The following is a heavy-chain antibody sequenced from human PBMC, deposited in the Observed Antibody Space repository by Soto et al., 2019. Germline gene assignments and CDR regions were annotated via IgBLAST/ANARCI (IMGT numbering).Heavy chain of an antibody. Sequence: SETLSLTCTVSGGSISSSSYYWGWIRQPPGKGLEWIGSIYYSGSTYYNPSLKSRVTISVDTSKNQFSLKLSSVTAADTAVYYCARWNRATLIDWLEPGGQGTLV. J-gene: IGHJ5*02. CDR1: GGSISSSSYY. V-gene: IGHV4-39*01. CDR2: IYYSGST. D-gene: IGHD1-26*01. CDR3: ARWNRATLIDWLEP.